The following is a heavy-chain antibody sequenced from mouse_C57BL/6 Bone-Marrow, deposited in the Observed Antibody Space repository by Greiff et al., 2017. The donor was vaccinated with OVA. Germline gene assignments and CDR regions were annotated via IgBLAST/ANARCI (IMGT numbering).Heavy chain of an antibody. V-gene: IGHV1-81*01. CDR1: GYTFTSYG. J-gene: IGHJ2*01. CDR2: IYPRSGNT. CDR3: ARGWLHNFDY. D-gene: IGHD2-3*01. Sequence: QVQLKESGAELARPGASVKLSCKASGYTFTSYGISWVKQRTGQGLEWIGEIYPRSGNTYYNEKFKGKATLTADKSSSTAYMELRSLTSEDDAVYYCARGWLHNFDYWGQGTTLTVSS.